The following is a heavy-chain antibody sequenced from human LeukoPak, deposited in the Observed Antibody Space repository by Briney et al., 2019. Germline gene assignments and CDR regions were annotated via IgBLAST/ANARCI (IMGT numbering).Heavy chain of an antibody. D-gene: IGHD3-22*01. CDR2: INHSGST. CDR3: ARDSKVTMIVVVITTGLGAFDI. V-gene: IGHV4-34*01. CDR1: GFTFSNYW. J-gene: IGHJ3*02. Sequence: MSGGSLRLSCVASGFTFSNYWMSWVRQAPGKGLEWIGEINHSGSTNYNPSLKSRVTISVDTSKNQFSLKLSSVTAADTAVYYCARDSKVTMIVVVITTGLGAFDIWGQGTMVTVSS.